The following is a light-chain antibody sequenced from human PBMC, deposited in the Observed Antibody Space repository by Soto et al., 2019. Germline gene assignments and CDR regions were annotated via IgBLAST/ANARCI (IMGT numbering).Light chain of an antibody. V-gene: IGLV7-46*01. CDR1: DGPVTSGHY. CDR2: NTL. J-gene: IGLJ2*01. Sequence: QAVVTQEPSLTVSPGGTVTLTCGSSDGPVTSGHYPYWYQQRPGQVPRTLTYNTLNRQSWAPARFSGSLVGVKAALTLSGAQPEDEADYYCLLTYSGGQVFGGGTQVTVL. CDR3: LLTYSGGQV.